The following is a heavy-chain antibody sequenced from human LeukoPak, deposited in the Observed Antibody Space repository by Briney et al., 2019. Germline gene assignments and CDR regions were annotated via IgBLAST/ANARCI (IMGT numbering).Heavy chain of an antibody. CDR3: ARKLCSSTSCWFDP. V-gene: IGHV4-30-2*01. J-gene: IGHJ5*02. D-gene: IGHD2-2*01. CDR2: IYHSGSGST. Sequence: SETLSLTCTVPGGSISSGGHSWSWIRQPPGKGLEWIGYIYHSGSGSTYYNPSLKSRVTISIDKSKNQFSLKLNSVTAADTAVYYCARKLCSSTSCWFDPWGQGTLVTVSS. CDR1: GGSISSGGHS.